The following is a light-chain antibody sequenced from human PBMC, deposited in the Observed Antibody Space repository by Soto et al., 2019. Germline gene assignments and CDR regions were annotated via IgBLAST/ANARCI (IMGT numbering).Light chain of an antibody. CDR2: KAS. J-gene: IGKJ4*01. Sequence: DIQMTQSPSTLSASVGDTVTITCRASQSISSYLAWYRQTPGKDPKLLIHKASSLESGVPSRFSGSGSGTEFTLTVDSLQPDDFATYYCQQDHSYPFTVGGGTKVEIK. V-gene: IGKV1-5*03. CDR3: QQDHSYPFT. CDR1: QSISSY.